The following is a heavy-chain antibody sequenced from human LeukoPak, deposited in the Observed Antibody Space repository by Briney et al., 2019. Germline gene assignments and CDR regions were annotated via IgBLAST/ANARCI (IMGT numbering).Heavy chain of an antibody. CDR3: VRDESLYCTNGVCYGAYMDV. CDR2: ISSSSSYI. J-gene: IGHJ6*03. D-gene: IGHD2-8*01. V-gene: IGHV3-21*01. CDR1: GFTFSSYS. Sequence: GSLRLSCVASGFTFSSYSMNWVRQAPGKGLEWVSYISSSSSYIYYADSVKGRFTISRDNAKNSLFLQMNSLRAEDTAVYYCVRDESLYCTNGVCYGAYMDVWGKGTTVTVSS.